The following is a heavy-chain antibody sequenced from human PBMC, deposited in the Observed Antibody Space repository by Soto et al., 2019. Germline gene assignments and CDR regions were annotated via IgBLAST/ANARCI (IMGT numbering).Heavy chain of an antibody. CDR1: GFTFSSYA. D-gene: IGHD2-21*01. CDR3: ALRGVENYYYYGMDV. V-gene: IGHV3-23*01. Sequence: EVQLLESGGGLVQPGGSLRLSCAASGFTFSSYAMSWVRQAPGKGLEWVSAISGSGGSTYYADSVKGRFTISRDNSKNTVYLQMNSLRAEDTAVYYCALRGVENYYYYGMDVWGQGTTVTVSS. J-gene: IGHJ6*02. CDR2: ISGSGGST.